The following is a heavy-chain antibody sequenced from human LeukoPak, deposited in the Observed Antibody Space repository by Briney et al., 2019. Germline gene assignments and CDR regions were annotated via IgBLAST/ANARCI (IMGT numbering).Heavy chain of an antibody. J-gene: IGHJ4*02. CDR2: LYYNGAT. V-gene: IGHV4-39*01. CDR3: ASLRSSGSGSFPTD. CDR1: GGSINNGGYY. Sequence: SETLSLTCTVSGGSINNGGYYWGWIRPPPGEGPGWIVCLYYNGATYYKPTLRSRFTMSVDTSKNQFSLNLTSVTAADTAVYYCASLRSSGSGSFPTDWGQGILVTVSS. D-gene: IGHD3-10*01.